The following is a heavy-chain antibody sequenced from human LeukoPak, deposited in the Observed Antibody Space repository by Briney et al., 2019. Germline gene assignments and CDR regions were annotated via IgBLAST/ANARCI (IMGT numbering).Heavy chain of an antibody. J-gene: IGHJ4*02. CDR1: GFTFSSYE. Sequence: GGSLRLSCAASGFTFSSYEMSWVRQAPGKGLEWVSYISSSGSTIYYADSVKGRFTISRDNAKNSLYLQMNSLRAEDTALYYCARERVGAPDYWGQGTLVTVSS. D-gene: IGHD1-26*01. CDR2: ISSSGSTI. CDR3: ARERVGAPDY. V-gene: IGHV3-48*03.